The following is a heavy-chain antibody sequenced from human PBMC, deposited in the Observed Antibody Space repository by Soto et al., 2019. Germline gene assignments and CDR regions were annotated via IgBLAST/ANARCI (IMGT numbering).Heavy chain of an antibody. Sequence: EVQLLESGGGLVQPGGSLRLSCAASGFTFSSYAMSWVLQAPGKGLEWVSAISGSGGSTYYADSVKGRFTISRDNSKNTLYLQMNSLRAEDTAVYYCAKSQLGNYYYGMDVWGQGTTVTVSS. CDR1: GFTFSSYA. V-gene: IGHV3-23*01. CDR2: ISGSGGST. J-gene: IGHJ6*02. D-gene: IGHD1-1*01. CDR3: AKSQLGNYYYGMDV.